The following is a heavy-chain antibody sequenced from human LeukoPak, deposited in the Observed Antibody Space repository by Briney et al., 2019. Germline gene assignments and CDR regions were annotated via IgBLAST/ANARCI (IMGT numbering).Heavy chain of an antibody. D-gene: IGHD3-22*01. CDR3: ARDYDSSGYSPIAFDY. J-gene: IGHJ4*02. Sequence: SVKVSCKASGGTFSSYAISWVRQAPGQGLEWMGRIIPIFGTANYAQKFQGRVTITTDESTSTAYMELSSLRSEDTAVYYCARDYDSSGYSPIAFDYWGQGTLVTVSS. CDR1: GGTFSSYA. V-gene: IGHV1-69*05. CDR2: IIPIFGTA.